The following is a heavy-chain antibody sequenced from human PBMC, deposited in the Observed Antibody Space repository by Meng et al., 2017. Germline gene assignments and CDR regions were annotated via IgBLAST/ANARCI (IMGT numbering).Heavy chain of an antibody. CDR2: MNPNSGNT. Sequence: ASVKVSCKASRYTFTSYDINWVRQATGQGLEWMGWMNPNSGNTGYAQKFQGRVTMTRNTSISTAYMELSSLRSEDTAVYYCARGFTYYYDSSGYSALAFDIWGQGTMVTVSS. J-gene: IGHJ3*02. D-gene: IGHD3-22*01. V-gene: IGHV1-8*01. CDR3: ARGFTYYYDSSGYSALAFDI. CDR1: RYTFTSYD.